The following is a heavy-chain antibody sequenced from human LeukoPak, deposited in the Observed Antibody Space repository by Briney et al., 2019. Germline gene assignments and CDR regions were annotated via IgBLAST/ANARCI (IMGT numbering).Heavy chain of an antibody. V-gene: IGHV4-31*03. CDR2: TYAGGNT. J-gene: IGHJ6*02. Sequence: SQTLSLTCTVSAGSISSGGYYWDWIRQHPGKGLEWIGYTYAGGNTYYNPSLKSRVSMSVDTSKTQFSLKLSSVTAADTAVYYCARVLQPSTYHYGMDVWGQGTTVTVSS. CDR1: AGSISSGGYY. CDR3: ARVLQPSTYHYGMDV. D-gene: IGHD3-10*01.